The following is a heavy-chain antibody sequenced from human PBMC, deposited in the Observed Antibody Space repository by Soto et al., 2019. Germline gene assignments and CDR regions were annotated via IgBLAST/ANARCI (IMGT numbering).Heavy chain of an antibody. V-gene: IGHV3-30-3*01. CDR2: ISYDGNNK. J-gene: IGHJ4*02. Sequence: QVQLVESGGGVVQPGRSLRLSCAASGFTFSSYAMHWVRQAPGKGLEWVTVISYDGNNKYYADSVEGRFTISRDNSKNTLYLQMNSLRTEDTGVYYCARDHFTFGGVIVDYYFDYWGQGTLVTVSS. CDR1: GFTFSSYA. D-gene: IGHD3-16*01. CDR3: ARDHFTFGGVIVDYYFDY.